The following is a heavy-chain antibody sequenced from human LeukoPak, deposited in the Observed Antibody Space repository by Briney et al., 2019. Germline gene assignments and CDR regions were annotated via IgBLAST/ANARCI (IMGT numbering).Heavy chain of an antibody. Sequence: ASVKVSCKAPGYTFTSYGISWVRQAPGQGLEWVGWISAYDGHTNYAQKLQGRVTMTTDTSTSTAYMELRSLRSDDTAVYYCARADTPVGYGMDVWGQGTTVTVSS. V-gene: IGHV1-18*01. CDR1: GYTFTSYG. CDR3: ARADTPVGYGMDV. CDR2: ISAYDGHT. J-gene: IGHJ6*02.